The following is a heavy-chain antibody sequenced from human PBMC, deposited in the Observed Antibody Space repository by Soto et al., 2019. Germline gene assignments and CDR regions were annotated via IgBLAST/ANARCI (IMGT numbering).Heavy chain of an antibody. J-gene: IGHJ4*02. CDR3: AKGVEGYVVSSFDS. CDR2: ITSSGSST. D-gene: IGHD5-12*01. Sequence: EVQLLESGGGGVQPGGSLRLSCAASGFIFSDYAMTWVRQTPGKGLEWVSAITSSGSSTYFADSLKGRITISRAKSKNTLSLQMDSLRVEDTAIYYCAKGVEGYVVSSFDSWGQGALVTVSS. CDR1: GFIFSDYA. V-gene: IGHV3-23*01.